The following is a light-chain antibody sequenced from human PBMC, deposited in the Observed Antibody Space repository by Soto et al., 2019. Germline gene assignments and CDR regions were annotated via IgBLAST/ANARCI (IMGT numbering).Light chain of an antibody. CDR3: QHYHNWPPWT. CDR1: QSVRNN. CDR2: AAS. V-gene: IGKV3-15*01. Sequence: ETVMTQSPATLSVSPGERATLSCRASQSVRNNLAWYQQKPGQAPRLLIYAASTRATGIPARFSGSGSGTEFTLTISSLQSEDFAVYYCQHYHNWPPWTFGQGTKVEIK. J-gene: IGKJ1*01.